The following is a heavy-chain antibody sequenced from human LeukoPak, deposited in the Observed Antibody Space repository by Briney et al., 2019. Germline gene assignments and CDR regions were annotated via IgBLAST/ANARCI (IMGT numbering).Heavy chain of an antibody. V-gene: IGHV1-2*02. CDR2: INPKSGGT. J-gene: IGHJ5*02. Sequence: ASVRVSCKTSGYTFTDYYVHWVRQAPGQGLEWMGWINPKSGGTNYAQKFQDRVTMTRDTSISTAYLELTSLRSDDTAIYYCARVAHQTGDGWFDPWGQGTLVAVSS. D-gene: IGHD5-24*01. CDR3: ARVAHQTGDGWFDP. CDR1: GYTFTDYY.